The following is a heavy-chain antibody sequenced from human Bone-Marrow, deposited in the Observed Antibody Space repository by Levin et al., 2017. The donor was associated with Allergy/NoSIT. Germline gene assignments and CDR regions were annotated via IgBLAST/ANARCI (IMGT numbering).Heavy chain of an antibody. D-gene: IGHD3-10*01. CDR2: IFYSGNT. CDR1: GDSISSSSYY. V-gene: IGHV4-39*07. CDR3: AREDASGSFVDY. J-gene: IGHJ4*02. Sequence: SETLSLTCSVSGDSISSSSYYWGWIRQPPGKGLEWIGTIFYSGNTYYNPSLMSRVTLSVDTSKNQFSLKLASVTAADTAVYYCAREDASGSFVDYWGQGTLVIVSS.